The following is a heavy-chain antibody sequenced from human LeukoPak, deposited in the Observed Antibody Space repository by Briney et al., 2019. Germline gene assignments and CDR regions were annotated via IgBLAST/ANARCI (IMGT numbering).Heavy chain of an antibody. J-gene: IGHJ4*02. V-gene: IGHV4-59*01. CDR3: ARGYSSGVPGY. CDR2: IYYSGST. D-gene: IGHD6-19*01. Sequence: SETLSLTCTVSGGSITPYYWSWIRQPPGKGLEWIGYIYYSGSTSYNPSLKSRVTISLDTLKNQFSLKLRSVTAADTAVYYCARGYSSGVPGYWGQGTLVTVSS. CDR1: GGSITPYY.